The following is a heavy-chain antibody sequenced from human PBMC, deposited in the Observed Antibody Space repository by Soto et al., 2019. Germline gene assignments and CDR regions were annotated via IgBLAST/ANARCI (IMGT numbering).Heavy chain of an antibody. CDR1: GYTFTSYG. CDR2: ISAYNGNT. CDR3: ARDRYWYVSWFDP. D-gene: IGHD2-8*02. V-gene: IGHV1-18*01. Sequence: QVQLVQSGAKVKKPGASVKVSCKASGYTFTSYGISWVRQAPGQGLEWMGWISAYNGNTNYAQKLQGRGPMTTDTSATTGYMGVRSLKSDDPAVDYCARDRYWYVSWFDPWGQGTLVTVSS. J-gene: IGHJ5*02.